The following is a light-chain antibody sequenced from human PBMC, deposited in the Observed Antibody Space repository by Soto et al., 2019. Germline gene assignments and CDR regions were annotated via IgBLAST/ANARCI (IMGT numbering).Light chain of an antibody. J-gene: IGLJ1*01. Sequence: QSALTQPASVSGSPGQSITISCTGTSSDVGFYNYVSWYQQQHPGKAPKLMIYEVDNRPSGVSSSFSGSKSGNTASLTISGLLAEDAADYDCSAYAQGSTYVFGTGTKFTVL. CDR2: EVD. CDR1: SSDVGFYNY. CDR3: SAYAQGSTYV. V-gene: IGLV2-14*01.